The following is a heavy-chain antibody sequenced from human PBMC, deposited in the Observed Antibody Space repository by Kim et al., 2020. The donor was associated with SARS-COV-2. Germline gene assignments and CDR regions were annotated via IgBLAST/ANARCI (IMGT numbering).Heavy chain of an antibody. D-gene: IGHD3-10*01. Sequence: YSPSFQGQVTISADKSISTAYLQWSSLKASDTAMYYCARSMVRGPGGMDVWGQGTTVTVSS. CDR3: ARSMVRGPGGMDV. J-gene: IGHJ6*02. V-gene: IGHV5-51*01.